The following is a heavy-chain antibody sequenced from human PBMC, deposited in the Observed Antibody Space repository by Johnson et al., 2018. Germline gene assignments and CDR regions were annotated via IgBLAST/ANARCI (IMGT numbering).Heavy chain of an antibody. J-gene: IGHJ1*01. CDR2: MYYSGST. Sequence: QVQLQESGPGLVKPSETLSLTCTVSGGSISPYYWSWIRQPPGKGLEWIGYMYYSGSTNYNPPLKSRVTMSVDMSKKQFSLKGTSVTAEDMAIYYCARGSDSWYFQYWVQGALVTVS. CDR3: ARGSDSWYFQY. V-gene: IGHV4-59*01. D-gene: IGHD6-13*01. CDR1: GGSISPYY.